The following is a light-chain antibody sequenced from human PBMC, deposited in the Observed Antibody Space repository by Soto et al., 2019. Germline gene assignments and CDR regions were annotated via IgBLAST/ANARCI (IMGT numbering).Light chain of an antibody. V-gene: IGKV1-5*01. Sequence: DIPMTQSPSTLSASVGDRVTITCRASQNINNWVAWYQQKPGKAPKFLMYDASILESGVPSRFSGSGFGTEFSLTISSLQPDDLGSYYCQHMRTFGQGTKVEIK. CDR3: QHMRT. J-gene: IGKJ1*01. CDR1: QNINNW. CDR2: DAS.